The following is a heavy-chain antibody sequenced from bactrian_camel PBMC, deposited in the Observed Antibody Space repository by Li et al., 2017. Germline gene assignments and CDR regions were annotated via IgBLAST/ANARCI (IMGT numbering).Heavy chain of an antibody. Sequence: VQAGGSLRLSCAYERFTFDDSDMGWFRQNPRNECELVSTINVDGRTYYDDSIKGRFTVSHVNSNNTLHLQMNSLKPEDTAVYYCAADLGWCGSAPLQREFRNWGQGTQVTVS. J-gene: IGHJ4*01. D-gene: IGHD2*01. CDR3: AADLGWCGSAPLQREFRN. CDR1: RFTFDDSD. CDR2: INVDGRT. V-gene: IGHV3S66*01.